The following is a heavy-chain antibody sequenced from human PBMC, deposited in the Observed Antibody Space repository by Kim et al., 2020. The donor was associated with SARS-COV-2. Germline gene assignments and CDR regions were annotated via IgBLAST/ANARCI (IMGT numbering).Heavy chain of an antibody. D-gene: IGHD3-22*01. Sequence: NPSLTSRVTISVETSKIQFSLKLSSVTAADTAVYYCARDRITMTSYWHFDLWGRGTLVTVSS. J-gene: IGHJ2*01. V-gene: IGHV4-39*07. CDR3: ARDRITMTSYWHFDL.